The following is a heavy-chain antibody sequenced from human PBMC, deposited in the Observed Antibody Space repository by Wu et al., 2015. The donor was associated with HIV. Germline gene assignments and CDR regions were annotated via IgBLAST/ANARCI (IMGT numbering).Heavy chain of an antibody. CDR1: GGTFSSYA. J-gene: IGHJ6*03. V-gene: IGHV1-69*12. CDR3: ARDWGNQLRKGDYYYYYYMDV. CDR2: IIPIFGTA. Sequence: QAQLVQSGAEVKKPGSSVKVSCKASGGTFSSYAISWVRQAPGQGLEWMGGIIPIFGTANYAQKFQGRVTITADESTSTAYMELSSLRSEDTAVYYCARDWGNQLRKGDYYYYYYMDVWGKGTTVTVSS. D-gene: IGHD2-2*01.